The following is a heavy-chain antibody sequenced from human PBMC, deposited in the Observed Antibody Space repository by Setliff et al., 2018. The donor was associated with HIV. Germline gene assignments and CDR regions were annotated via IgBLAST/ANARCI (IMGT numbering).Heavy chain of an antibody. CDR1: GFTFSSYS. D-gene: IGHD3-3*01. Sequence: GGSLRLSCAASGFTFSSYSMNWVRQAPGKGLEWVSYITSSSSTIYYADSVKGRFTVSRDNAKNSLYLQMNSLRAEDTAVYYCARDAYYDFWSGYSVNWFDPWGQGTLVTVSS. J-gene: IGHJ5*02. CDR3: ARDAYYDFWSGYSVNWFDP. V-gene: IGHV3-48*01. CDR2: ITSSSSTI.